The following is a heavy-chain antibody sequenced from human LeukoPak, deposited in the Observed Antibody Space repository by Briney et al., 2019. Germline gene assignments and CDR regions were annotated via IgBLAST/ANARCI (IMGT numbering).Heavy chain of an antibody. CDR1: GVSISSGGYF. V-gene: IGHV4-31*03. CDR2: IYYSGTT. D-gene: IGHD1-14*01. Sequence: SETLYLTCTVSGVSISSGGYFWTWIRRHPGKGLEWIGYIYYSGTTYFNPSLKSRVTISVDTSKNQFSLNLTSVTAADTAVYYCARREPSNAFDVWGQGTMVTVSS. CDR3: ARREPSNAFDV. J-gene: IGHJ3*01.